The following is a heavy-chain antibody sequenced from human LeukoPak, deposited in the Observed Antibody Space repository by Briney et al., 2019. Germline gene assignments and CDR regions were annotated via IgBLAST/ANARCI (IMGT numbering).Heavy chain of an antibody. D-gene: IGHD2-21*02. CDR2: ISGGGENT. V-gene: IGHV3-23*01. CDR1: GFTFINYG. CDR3: AKDFVVVPGNVNYFDY. Sequence: GGTLRLSCAASGFTFINYGMSRVRQAPGKGLEWVSVISGGGENTYYADSVKGRFTVSRDNSKNTLYVQMKSLRAEDTAVYYCAKDFVVVPGNVNYFDYWGQGTLVTVSS. J-gene: IGHJ4*02.